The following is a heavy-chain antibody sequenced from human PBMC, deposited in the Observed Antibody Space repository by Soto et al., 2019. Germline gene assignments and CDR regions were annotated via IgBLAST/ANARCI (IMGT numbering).Heavy chain of an antibody. Sequence: EVQLVESGGGLVKPVGSLRLSCAASGFTFSNAWMNWVRQAPGKGLEWVGRIKSKTHGGTTDYAAPVKGRFTISRDDSKNTLYLQMNSLKTEDTAVYYCTTDFFCSGGSCYRIDYWGQGALVTVSS. J-gene: IGHJ4*02. V-gene: IGHV3-15*07. D-gene: IGHD2-15*01. CDR2: IKSKTHGGTT. CDR3: TTDFFCSGGSCYRIDY. CDR1: GFTFSNAW.